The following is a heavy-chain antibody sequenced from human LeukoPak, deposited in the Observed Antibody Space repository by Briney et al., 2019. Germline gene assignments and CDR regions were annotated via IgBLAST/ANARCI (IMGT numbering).Heavy chain of an antibody. J-gene: IGHJ6*04. CDR3: AELGTTMIGGV. V-gene: IGHV3-48*03. CDR1: GFTFSSYE. Sequence: WGSLGLSGAASGFTFSSYEMNWVSQAPGKGLEWVSYISSSGRTIYYADSVKGRFTISRDNAKNSLYLQMNSLRAEDTAVYYCAELGTTMIGGVWGKGTTVTIPS. CDR2: ISSSGRTI. D-gene: IGHD3-10*02.